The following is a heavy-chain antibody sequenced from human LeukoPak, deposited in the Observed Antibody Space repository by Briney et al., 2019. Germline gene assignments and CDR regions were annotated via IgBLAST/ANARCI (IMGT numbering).Heavy chain of an antibody. CDR3: ARHGRGYDFPDY. J-gene: IGHJ4*02. V-gene: IGHV4-39*01. CDR1: GGSISSSSYY. Sequence: SETLSLTCTVSGGSISSSSYYWGWIRQPPGKGLEWIGSIYYSGSTYYNPSLKSRVTTSVDTSKNQFSLKLSSVTAADTAVYYCARHGRGYDFPDYWGQGTLVTVSS. CDR2: IYYSGST. D-gene: IGHD5-12*01.